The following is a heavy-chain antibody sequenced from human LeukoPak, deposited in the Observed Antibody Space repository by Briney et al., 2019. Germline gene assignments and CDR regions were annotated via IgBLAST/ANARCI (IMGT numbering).Heavy chain of an antibody. CDR1: GDSVTSGGFY. CDR3: ARHSGSGSLSRPFDP. J-gene: IGHJ5*02. D-gene: IGHD3-10*01. Sequence: PSETLSLTCTVSGDSVTSGGFYWAWLRQPPGRGLEWIATVYYTGSTYCNPSLNSRVTISIDTSKNHFSLKLRSVVAPDTAVYYCARHSGSGSLSRPFDPWGQGTLVTVSS. CDR2: VYYTGST. V-gene: IGHV4-39*02.